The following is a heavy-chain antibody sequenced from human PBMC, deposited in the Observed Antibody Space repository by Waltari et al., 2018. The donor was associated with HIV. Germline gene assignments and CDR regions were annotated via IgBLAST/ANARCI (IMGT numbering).Heavy chain of an antibody. CDR1: PDSSSYYFF. D-gene: IGHD3-16*01. J-gene: IGHJ5*02. CDR2: LYYRGIP. CDR3: ARSPFTNVASIRKLGWLDP. V-gene: IGHV4-39*01. Sequence: QFPLQVAGPGLVTSSETLSLSCILSPDSSSYYFFFCLDSSHSRRTGREWIGSLYYRGIPYYNPSLRSRVAMSLDTSRNQFSLNLTSVTVADTAFYYCARSPFTNVASIRKLGWLDPWGQGKLVTVSS.